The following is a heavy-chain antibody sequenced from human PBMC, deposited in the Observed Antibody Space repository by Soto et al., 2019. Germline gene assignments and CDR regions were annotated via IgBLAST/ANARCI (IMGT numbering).Heavy chain of an antibody. V-gene: IGHV1-58*01. D-gene: IGHD1-1*01. CDR3: AVGNIIYNRFDP. J-gene: IGHJ5*02. CDR2: IVVGSGNT. CDR1: GFTFISSA. Sequence: QRHLVQSGPEVKRPGTSVKVSCKASGFTFISSAVQWVRQARGERLEWMGWIVVGSGNTNYAQNFHDRVTMTRDMSTGTVYMELSSLRPEDTAVYYCAVGNIIYNRFDPWGQGTLVTVSS.